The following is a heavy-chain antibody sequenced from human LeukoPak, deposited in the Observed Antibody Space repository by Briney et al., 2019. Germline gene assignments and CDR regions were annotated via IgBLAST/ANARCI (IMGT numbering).Heavy chain of an antibody. CDR3: ARVYGSGSHFDY. CDR2: IYYSGNT. J-gene: IGHJ4*02. V-gene: IGHV4-59*13. CDR1: GGSICSDY. D-gene: IGHD3-10*01. Sequence: SETLSLTCTVSGGSICSDYWNWIRQPPGKGLVWIGYIYYSGNTHYSPSLKSRVTISVDTSKNQFSLKLSSVTAADTAVYYCARVYGSGSHFDYWGQGTLVTVSS.